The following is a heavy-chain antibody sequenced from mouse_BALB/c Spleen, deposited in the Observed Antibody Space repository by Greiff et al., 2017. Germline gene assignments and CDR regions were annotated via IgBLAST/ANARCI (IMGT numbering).Heavy chain of an antibody. D-gene: IGHD2-2*01. CDR2: IWGDGST. CDR1: GFSLTGYG. CDR3: ARFYYGYDYAMDY. V-gene: IGHV2-6-7*01. J-gene: IGHJ4*01. Sequence: VMLVESGPGLVAPSQSLSITCTVSGFSLTGYGVNWVRQPPGKGLEWLGMIWGDGSTDYNSALKSRLSISKDNSKSQVFLKMNSLQTDDTARYYCARFYYGYDYAMDYWGQGTSVTVSS.